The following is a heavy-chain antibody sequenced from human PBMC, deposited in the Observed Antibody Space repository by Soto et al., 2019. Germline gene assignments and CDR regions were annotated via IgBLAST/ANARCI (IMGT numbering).Heavy chain of an antibody. CDR2: ISGSGSGT. J-gene: IGHJ6*02. Sequence: EVQLLESGGGLVQPGGSLRLSCEASGFSFKNYAMTWVRQAPGKRLEWVSSISGSGSGTYYADSVKGRFTISRDNSNKTLVLQMNSLRAEDTAVYYCAKDPTSSGWYNYGLDVWGQGTTVTVSS. D-gene: IGHD6-19*01. CDR3: AKDPTSSGWYNYGLDV. CDR1: GFSFKNYA. V-gene: IGHV3-23*01.